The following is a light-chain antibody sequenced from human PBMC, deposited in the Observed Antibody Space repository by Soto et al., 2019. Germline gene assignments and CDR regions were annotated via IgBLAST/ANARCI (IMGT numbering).Light chain of an antibody. Sequence: EIVLTQSPGTLSLSPGERATLSCRASQTVSSDYLAWYQQKPGQAPRLLIYGASTRATDIPDRFSGSGSGTDFTLTISRLEAEDFAVYYCHQYGSSPSWTFGQGPRWIS. CDR2: GAS. J-gene: IGKJ1*01. CDR1: QTVSSDY. CDR3: HQYGSSPSWT. V-gene: IGKV3-20*01.